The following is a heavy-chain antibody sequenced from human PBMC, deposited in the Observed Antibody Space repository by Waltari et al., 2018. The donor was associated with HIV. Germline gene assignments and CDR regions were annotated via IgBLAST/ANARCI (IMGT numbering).Heavy chain of an antibody. CDR1: GASLSGYS. D-gene: IGHD6-25*01. CDR2: IYHGGST. CDR3: TRFCSGDREIWESFDV. J-gene: IGHJ3*01. V-gene: IGHV4-34*01. Sequence: QVRLQQWGAGLLKPSETLSLTCAVSGASLSGYSWSWIRQSPGKGLEWLGDIYHGGSTQYSPSINSPVTIAKDMSKTQFSPKVTSLTAADTAVDDCTRFCSGDREIWESFDVWGQGTMVTVSS.